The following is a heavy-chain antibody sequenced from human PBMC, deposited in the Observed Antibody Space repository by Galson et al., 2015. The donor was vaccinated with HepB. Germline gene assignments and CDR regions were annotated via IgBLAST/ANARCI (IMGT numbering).Heavy chain of an antibody. CDR3: ARDLWPSTVVTPGDAFDV. D-gene: IGHD4-23*01. J-gene: IGHJ3*01. V-gene: IGHV3-30*04. CDR2: ISYDGSNK. CDR1: GFTFSSYA. Sequence: SLRLSCAASGFTFSSYALHWVRQAPGKGLEWVAVISYDGSNKYYADSVKGRFTISRDNSKNTLYLQMNSLRAEDTAVYYCARDLWPSTVVTPGDAFDVWGQGTMVTVSS.